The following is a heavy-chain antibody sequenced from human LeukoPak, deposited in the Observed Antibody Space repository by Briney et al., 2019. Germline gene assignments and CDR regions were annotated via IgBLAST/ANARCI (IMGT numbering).Heavy chain of an antibody. CDR3: ARDRYYYDSSGYYFR. D-gene: IGHD3-22*01. J-gene: IGHJ4*02. CDR2: INPNSGGT. V-gene: IGHV1-2*02. CDR1: GGTFSSYA. Sequence: ASVKVSCKASGGTFSSYAISWVRQAPGQGLEWMGWINPNSGGTNYAQKFQRRLTITRDTSISTAYMELSRLRSDDTAVYYCARDRYYYDSSGYYFRWGQGTLVTVSS.